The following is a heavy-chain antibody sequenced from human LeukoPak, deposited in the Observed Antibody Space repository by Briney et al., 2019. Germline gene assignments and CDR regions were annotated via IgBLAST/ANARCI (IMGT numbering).Heavy chain of an antibody. V-gene: IGHV1-46*01. J-gene: IGHJ6*02. D-gene: IGHD2-15*01. Sequence: ASVKVSCKASGYTCTSYYMHWVRQAPGQGLEWMGIINPSSGSTSYAQKFQGRVTMTRDTSTSTVYMGLSSLRSEDTAVYYCARDQIVVVVAATPYYYGMDVWGQGTTVTVSS. CDR2: INPSSGST. CDR3: ARDQIVVVVAATPYYYGMDV. CDR1: GYTCTSYY.